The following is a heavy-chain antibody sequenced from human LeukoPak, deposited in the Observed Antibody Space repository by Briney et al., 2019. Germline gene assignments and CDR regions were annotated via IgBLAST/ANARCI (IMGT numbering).Heavy chain of an antibody. CDR2: ISSSSSFI. V-gene: IGHV3-21*01. CDR3: ARDPPLGSCSTISCPHLDY. D-gene: IGHD2-2*01. Sequence: GGSLRLSCAASGFTFSRYSMNWVRQAPGKGLEWVSSISSSSSFIFYADSVKGRFTISRDNAKNSLYLQMNSLRAEDTAVYYCARDPPLGSCSTISCPHLDYWGQGTLVTVSS. J-gene: IGHJ4*02. CDR1: GFTFSRYS.